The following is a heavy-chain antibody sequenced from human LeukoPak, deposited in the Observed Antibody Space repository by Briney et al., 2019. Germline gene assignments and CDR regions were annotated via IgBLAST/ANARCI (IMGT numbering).Heavy chain of an antibody. D-gene: IGHD3-22*01. J-gene: IGHJ4*02. CDR3: AIMHPYYDGNGYWVQ. CDR1: GFTFSSYW. CDR2: INTSGGNT. Sequence: GGSLRLSCAASGFTFSSYWMSWVRQAPGKGLEWVSGINTSGGNTAYADSVKGRFTISRDNPRNMLYMQMNSLRAEDTALYYCAIMHPYYDGNGYWVQWGQGTLVTVSS. V-gene: IGHV3-23*01.